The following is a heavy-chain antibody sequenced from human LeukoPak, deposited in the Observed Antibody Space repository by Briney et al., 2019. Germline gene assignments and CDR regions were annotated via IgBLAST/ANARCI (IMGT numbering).Heavy chain of an antibody. CDR2: LYRDDTT. Sequence: GGSLRLSCAASGFTVSTNYMSWVRQAPGKGLEWVSVLYRDDTTYYADSMKGRFTISRDNFKNTLYLQMSSLRAEDTAVYYCARAAYDSGSYIVNHDYWGQGTLVTVSS. D-gene: IGHD3-22*01. CDR1: GFTVSTNY. CDR3: ARAAYDSGSYIVNHDY. V-gene: IGHV3-53*01. J-gene: IGHJ4*02.